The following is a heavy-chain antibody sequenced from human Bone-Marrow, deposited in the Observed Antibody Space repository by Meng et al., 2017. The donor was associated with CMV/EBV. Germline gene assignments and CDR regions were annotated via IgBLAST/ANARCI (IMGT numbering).Heavy chain of an antibody. CDR1: AGSLSSSSYY. J-gene: IGHJ5*02. V-gene: IGHV4-39*07. Sequence: SQTLSLTCPVSAGSLSSSSYYWGWIRQPPGKGLEWIGEINHSGSTNYNPSLKSRVTISVDTSKNQFSLKLSSVTAADTAVYYCARRRYYYGAGSSGWFDPWGQGTLVTGSS. CDR3: ARRRYYYGAGSSGWFDP. D-gene: IGHD3-10*01. CDR2: INHSGST.